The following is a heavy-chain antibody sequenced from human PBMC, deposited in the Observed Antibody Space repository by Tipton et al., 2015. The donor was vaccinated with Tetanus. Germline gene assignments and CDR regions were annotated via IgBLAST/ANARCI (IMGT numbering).Heavy chain of an antibody. CDR3: ARYNSYFYAMDV. CDR2: IYASGTT. J-gene: IGHJ6*02. D-gene: IGHD5-24*01. CDR1: GGSITRGAYS. V-gene: IGHV4-30-2*01. Sequence: LRLSCALSGGSITRGAYSWSWIRQPPGEGLEWIGYIYASGTTYSNPSLKSRVTISVGETKRQFSLNLTSVTAADTAVYYCARYNSYFYAMDVWGQGTTVTVSS.